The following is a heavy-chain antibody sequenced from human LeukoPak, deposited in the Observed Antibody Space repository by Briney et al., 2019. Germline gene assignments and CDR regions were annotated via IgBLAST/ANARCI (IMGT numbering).Heavy chain of an antibody. V-gene: IGHV3-30*04. CDR3: ARESPYCSSSTCYFDH. CDR1: GFTFSHFR. CDR2: ISDDGSNK. Sequence: GGSLRLSCAASGFTFSHFRMHWVRQAPGKGLEWVAVISDDGSNKYCADSVKGRFTVSRDNSKNTPYLQMNSLRVEDTAVYYCARESPYCSSSTCYFDHWGQGTLVTVSS. J-gene: IGHJ4*02. D-gene: IGHD2-2*01.